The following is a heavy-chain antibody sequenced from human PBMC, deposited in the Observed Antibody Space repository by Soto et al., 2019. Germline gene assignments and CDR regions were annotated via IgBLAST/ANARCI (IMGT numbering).Heavy chain of an antibody. V-gene: IGHV3-23*01. D-gene: IGHD2-15*01. CDR3: APHVYCSGGSCHYDAFDI. CDR2: ISDSGDST. J-gene: IGHJ3*02. Sequence: EVQLLESGGGLVQPGESLRLSCAVSGFIFGNYMMTWVRQAPGKGLEWVSTISDSGDSTYYADSVKGRFTISRDSSXXTXDLQMDSLGAEDTAVYYCAPHVYCSGGSCHYDAFDIRGQGTMVTVSS. CDR1: GFIFGNYM.